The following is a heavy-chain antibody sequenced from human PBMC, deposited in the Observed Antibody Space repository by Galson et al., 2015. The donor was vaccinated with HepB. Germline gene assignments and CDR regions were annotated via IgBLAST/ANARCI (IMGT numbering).Heavy chain of an antibody. CDR2: IYPGDSDT. CDR1: GYSFTSYW. V-gene: IGHV5-51*01. Sequence: QSGAEVKKPGESLKISCKGSGYSFTSYWVGWVRQMPGKGLEWMGIIYPGDSDTRYSPSFQGQVTISADKSISTAYLQWSSLKASDTAMYYCARHPIAARWRYYYMDVWGKGTTVTVSS. CDR3: ARHPIAARWRYYYMDV. D-gene: IGHD6-6*01. J-gene: IGHJ6*03.